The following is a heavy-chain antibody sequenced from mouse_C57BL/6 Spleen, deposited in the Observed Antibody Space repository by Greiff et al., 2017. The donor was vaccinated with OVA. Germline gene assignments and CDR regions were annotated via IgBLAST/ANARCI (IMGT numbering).Heavy chain of an antibody. CDR2: IWRGGST. CDR1: GFSLTSYG. V-gene: IGHV2-5*01. J-gene: IGHJ4*01. D-gene: IGHD2-13*01. Sequence: QVQLKESGPGLVQPSQCLSITCTVSGFSLTSYGVHWVRQSPGKGLEWLGVIWRGGSTDYNAAFMSRLSITEDSSKSEVFYRMNSLQADVTAIYSCAKKSDYIYAMDYWGQGTSVTVSS. CDR3: AKKSDYIYAMDY.